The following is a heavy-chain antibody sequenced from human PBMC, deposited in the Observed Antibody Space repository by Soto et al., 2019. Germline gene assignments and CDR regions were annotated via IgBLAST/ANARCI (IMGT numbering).Heavy chain of an antibody. CDR2: IYYSGST. CDR1: GGSISSYY. Sequence: QVQLQESGPRLVKPSETLSLTCTVSGGSISSYYWSWIRQPPGKGLEWIGYIYYSGSTNENPSLKIRVTKSVNTSKNQITLKLGSVTAVDTGVYYCAREVVYYFDYWGQGTLVTVSS. J-gene: IGHJ4*02. V-gene: IGHV4-59*01. D-gene: IGHD2-15*01. CDR3: AREVVYYFDY.